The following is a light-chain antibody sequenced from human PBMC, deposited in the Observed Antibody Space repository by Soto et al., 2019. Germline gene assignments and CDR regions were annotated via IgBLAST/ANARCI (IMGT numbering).Light chain of an antibody. V-gene: IGKV1-5*03. CDR2: KAS. CDR1: QSISTW. J-gene: IGKJ1*01. Sequence: DIQMTQSPSTLSASLGDRVTITCRASQSISTWLAWYQQKPGKAPNLLIYKASTLNSGVPSRFSGSGSGTDFTLTIRSLQPDDFATYYCQQYNSYSTFGQGTKVDIK. CDR3: QQYNSYST.